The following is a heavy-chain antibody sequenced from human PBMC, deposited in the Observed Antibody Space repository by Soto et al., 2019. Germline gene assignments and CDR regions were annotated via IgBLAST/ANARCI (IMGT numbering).Heavy chain of an antibody. D-gene: IGHD3-10*01. CDR1: GFTFSSYA. Sequence: EVQLLESGGDLVQPGGSLRLSCADSGFTFSSYAMSWVRQAPGKGLEWVSVISGSGGSTYYADFVRGRFTISRDNSKNRLYLQKNSLRAEDTDVDYCPKAKEGEYYYYGMEVRGQGTTVTVSS. V-gene: IGHV3-23*01. CDR2: ISGSGGST. CDR3: PKAKEGEYYYYGMEV. J-gene: IGHJ6*02.